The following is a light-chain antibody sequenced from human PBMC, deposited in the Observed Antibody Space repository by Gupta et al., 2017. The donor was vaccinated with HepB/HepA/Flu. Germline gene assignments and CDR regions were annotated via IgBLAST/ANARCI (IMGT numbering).Light chain of an antibody. Sequence: SYVLTQTPSVSVAPGKTATITCGGDNVGGYSVHWYQQRPGQAPVQVVYDDSDRPSGIPERFSGSNSENTATLTITRVEAGDEADYYCQVWDTSSDHIIFGGGTKLTVL. CDR3: QVWDTSSDHII. CDR2: DDS. V-gene: IGLV3-21*03. J-gene: IGLJ2*01. CDR1: NVGGYS.